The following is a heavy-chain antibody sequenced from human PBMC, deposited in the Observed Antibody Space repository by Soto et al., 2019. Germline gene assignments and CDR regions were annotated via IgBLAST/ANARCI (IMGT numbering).Heavy chain of an antibody. V-gene: IGHV3-23*01. CDR3: AKDRLPTSGQRFYFDS. J-gene: IGHJ4*02. CDR2: ILPDETG. D-gene: IGHD2-15*01. CDR1: GCAFSTYA. Sequence: DVNLLQSGGGSAQPGGSPRLSCATSGCAFSTYAMTWVRQVPGRGLEWVSTILPDETGFYTVSVKGRFTISRDNFRGILYLQMNDLWVEDAAIYFCAKDRLPTSGQRFYFDSWGQGSLVTVSS.